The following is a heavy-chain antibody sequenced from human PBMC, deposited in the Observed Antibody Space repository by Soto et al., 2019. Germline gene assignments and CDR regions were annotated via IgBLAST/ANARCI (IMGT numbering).Heavy chain of an antibody. CDR3: ARDPDCSSTSCFYGMDV. CDR1: GFTFRNYW. Sequence: GSPKLSWAASGFTFRNYWKNWVPQAPREGPEWGANIKQNGREKYYVDPVKGRFTISRDKAKNSLYLQMNSLRAEDTAVYYCARDPDCSSTSCFYGMDVWGQGTTVTVSS. D-gene: IGHD2-2*01. CDR2: IKQNGREK. J-gene: IGHJ6*02. V-gene: IGHV3-7*01.